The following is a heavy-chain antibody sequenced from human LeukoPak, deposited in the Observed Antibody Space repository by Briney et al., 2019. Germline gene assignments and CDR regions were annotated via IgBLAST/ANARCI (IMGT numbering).Heavy chain of an antibody. CDR1: GFTFSSYA. Sequence: GGSLRLSCAASGFTFSSYAMHWVRQAPGKGLEWVAVISYDGSNKYYADSVKGRFTISRDNSKNTLYLQMNSLRAEDTAVYYCARDARYYDSSGSLDYWGQGTLVTVSS. J-gene: IGHJ4*02. V-gene: IGHV3-30-3*01. D-gene: IGHD3-22*01. CDR2: ISYDGSNK. CDR3: ARDARYYDSSGSLDY.